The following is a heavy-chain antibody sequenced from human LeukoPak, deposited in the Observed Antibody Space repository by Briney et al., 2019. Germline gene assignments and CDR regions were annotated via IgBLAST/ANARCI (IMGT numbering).Heavy chain of an antibody. V-gene: IGHV3-21*04. Sequence: GGSLRLSCAASGFTFSSYSMNWVRQAPGKGLEWVSSISSSSYIYYADSVKGRFTISRDNAKNSLYLQMNSLRAEDTAVYYCAKALGTVVAAAGTYPSDYWGQGTLVTVSS. CDR3: AKALGTVVAAAGTYPSDY. CDR2: ISSSSYI. CDR1: GFTFSSYS. J-gene: IGHJ4*02. D-gene: IGHD6-13*01.